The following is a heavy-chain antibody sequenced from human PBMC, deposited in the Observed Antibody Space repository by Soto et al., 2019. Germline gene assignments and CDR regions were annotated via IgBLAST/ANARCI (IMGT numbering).Heavy chain of an antibody. CDR2: IYSGGST. V-gene: IGHV3-53*02. Sequence: EVQLVETGGGLIQPGGSLRLSCAASGFTVSSNYMSWVRQAPGKGLEWVSVIYSGGSTYYADSVKGRFTISRVNSKNTLYLQMNSLRAEDTAVYYCAREGAVEMATLGAFDIWGQGTMVTVSS. CDR1: GFTVSSNY. D-gene: IGHD5-12*01. CDR3: AREGAVEMATLGAFDI. J-gene: IGHJ3*02.